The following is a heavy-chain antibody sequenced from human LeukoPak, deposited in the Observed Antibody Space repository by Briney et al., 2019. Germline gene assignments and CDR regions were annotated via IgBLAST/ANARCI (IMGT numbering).Heavy chain of an antibody. Sequence: ASVKVSCKASRYTFTGYFMHWVRQAPGQGLEWMGWINPNSGGTNYAQKFQGRVTMTRDTSISTAYMELSRLRSDETAVYYCAVSSGWPLVYDYWGQGTLVTVSS. CDR2: INPNSGGT. CDR3: AVSSGWPLVYDY. J-gene: IGHJ4*02. V-gene: IGHV1-2*02. D-gene: IGHD6-19*01. CDR1: RYTFTGYF.